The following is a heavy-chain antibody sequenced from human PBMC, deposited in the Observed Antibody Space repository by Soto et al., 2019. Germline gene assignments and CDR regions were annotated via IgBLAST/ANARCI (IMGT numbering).Heavy chain of an antibody. D-gene: IGHD5-18*01. Sequence: GGSLRLSCAASGFTFSDYYMSWIRQAPGKGLEWVSYISSSGSTIYYADSVKGRFTISRDNAKNSLYLQMNSLRAEDTAVYYCARDKTEVDTAMVLARSRYGTDVWGQGTTVTVSS. V-gene: IGHV3-11*01. J-gene: IGHJ6*02. CDR1: GFTFSDYY. CDR3: ARDKTEVDTAMVLARSRYGTDV. CDR2: ISSSGSTI.